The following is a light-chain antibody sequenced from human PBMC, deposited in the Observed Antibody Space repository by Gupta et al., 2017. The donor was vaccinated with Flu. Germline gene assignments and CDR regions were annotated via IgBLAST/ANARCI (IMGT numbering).Light chain of an antibody. CDR1: QSVGDRASKKNY. J-gene: IGKJ1*01. CDR3: QQYYYIPRT. CDR2: WAS. V-gene: IGKV4-1*01. Sequence: SVGERSTIKCKSSQSVGDRASKKNYLAWYQEKPGQPPKVLIYWASARESGVPDRVNGSGFWTDFNLNISSLQAEDVSVYYCQQYYYIPRTFGQGTKVEI.